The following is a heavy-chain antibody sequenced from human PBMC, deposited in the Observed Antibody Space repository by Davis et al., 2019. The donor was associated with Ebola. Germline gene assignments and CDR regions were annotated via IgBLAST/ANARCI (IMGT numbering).Heavy chain of an antibody. J-gene: IGHJ6*02. V-gene: IGHV5-51*01. CDR3: ARHREVVVRGVILYYGMDV. Sequence: GESLKISCTGSGYSFTSYCIGWLRPMPAKGMDQIGIIYAGDSDTRYSPSFPGQVTLSADKSITTAYLQWSSLKASDTAMYYCARHREVVVRGVILYYGMDVWGQGTTVSVSS. CDR1: GYSFTSYC. D-gene: IGHD3-10*01. CDR2: IYAGDSDT.